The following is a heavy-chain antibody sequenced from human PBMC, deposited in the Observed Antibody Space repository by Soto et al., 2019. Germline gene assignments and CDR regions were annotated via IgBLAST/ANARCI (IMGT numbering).Heavy chain of an antibody. J-gene: IGHJ6*02. D-gene: IGHD2-21*02. Sequence: PGGSLRLSCTASGFTFGDYAMSWFRQAPGKGLEWVGFIRSKAYGGTTEYAASVKGRFTISRDDSKSIAYLQMNSLKTEDTAVYYCTRLSYCGGDCLRNYYYGMDVWGQGT. CDR2: IRSKAYGGTT. CDR3: TRLSYCGGDCLRNYYYGMDV. V-gene: IGHV3-49*03. CDR1: GFTFGDYA.